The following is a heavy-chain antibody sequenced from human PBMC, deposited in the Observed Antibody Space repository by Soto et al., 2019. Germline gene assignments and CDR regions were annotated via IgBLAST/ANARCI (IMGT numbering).Heavy chain of an antibody. Sequence: VQMFESGGGLAQPGGSLRLSCAASGFTFSSYAMNWVRQAPGKGLEWVALISHDGINKYYADSVRGRFTISRDSPTNTLYLQMNSLRAADTAVYYCGRCTSTSCHLGSDYWGQGTLVTVSS. CDR2: ISHDGINK. D-gene: IGHD2-2*01. CDR1: GFTFSSYA. V-gene: IGHV3-30-3*01. J-gene: IGHJ4*02. CDR3: GRCTSTSCHLGSDY.